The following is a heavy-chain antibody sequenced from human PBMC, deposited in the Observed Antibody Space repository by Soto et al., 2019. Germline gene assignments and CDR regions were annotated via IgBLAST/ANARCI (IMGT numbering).Heavy chain of an antibody. CDR1: GGSISSYY. D-gene: IGHD2-15*01. CDR3: AREEEGCSGGSCYRLLDY. CDR2: IYYSGST. V-gene: IGHV4-59*01. J-gene: IGHJ4*02. Sequence: QVQLQESGPGLVKPSETLSLTCTVSGGSISSYYWSWIRQPPGKGLEWIGYIYYSGSTNYNPSLKSRVTLSVDTSKNQFSLKLSSVTAADTAVYYCAREEEGCSGGSCYRLLDYWGQGTLVTVSS.